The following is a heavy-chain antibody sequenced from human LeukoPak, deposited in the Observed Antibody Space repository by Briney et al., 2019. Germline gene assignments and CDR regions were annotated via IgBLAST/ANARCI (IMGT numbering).Heavy chain of an antibody. D-gene: IGHD5-18*01. CDR3: ARQGVDTAMGFDY. CDR2: IYYSGST. CDR1: GGSIRNFY. Sequence: SETLSLTCTVSGGSIRNFYWSWIRQPPGKGLEWIGYIYYSGSTNYNPSLKSRVTISVDTSKNQFSLKLSSVTAADTAVYYCARQGVDTAMGFDYWGQGTLVTVSS. V-gene: IGHV4-59*08. J-gene: IGHJ4*02.